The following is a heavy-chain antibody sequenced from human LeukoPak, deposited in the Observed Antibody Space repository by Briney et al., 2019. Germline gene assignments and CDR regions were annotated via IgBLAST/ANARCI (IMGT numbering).Heavy chain of an antibody. D-gene: IGHD3-10*01. V-gene: IGHV1-2*02. CDR1: GYTFTGYY. Sequence: GASVKVSCKASGYTFTGYYMHWVRQAPGQGLEWMGWINPNSGGTNYAQKFQGRVTMTRDTSISTAYMELSRLRSDDTAVYYCARATYGVRGVIRSHPFDYWGQGTLVTVSS. CDR2: INPNSGGT. CDR3: ARATYGVRGVIRSHPFDY. J-gene: IGHJ4*02.